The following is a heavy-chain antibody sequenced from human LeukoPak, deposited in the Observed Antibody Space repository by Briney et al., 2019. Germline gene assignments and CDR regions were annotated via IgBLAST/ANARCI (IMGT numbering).Heavy chain of an antibody. V-gene: IGHV5-51*01. CDR3: ARRRSYSSSLIDY. CDR1: GYSFTSYW. D-gene: IGHD6-13*01. CDR2: IYPGDSDI. J-gene: IGHJ4*02. Sequence: GESLKISCKGSGYSFTSYWIGWVRQLPGKGLEWMWIIYPGDSDIRYSPSFQGQATISADESISTAYLQWSSLKASDTAMYYCARRRSYSSSLIDYWGQGTLVTVSS.